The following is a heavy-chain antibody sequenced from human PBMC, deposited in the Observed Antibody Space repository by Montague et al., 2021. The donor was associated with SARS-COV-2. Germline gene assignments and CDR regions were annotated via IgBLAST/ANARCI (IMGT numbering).Heavy chain of an antibody. D-gene: IGHD5-18*01. J-gene: IGHJ6*02. CDR1: GGSIGTYY. CDR2: IYYTGST. CDR3: ARDNYGYCGYYGLDV. Sequence: SETLSLTCTVSGGSIGTYYWNWTRQSPGKGLEWLGYIYYTGSTKYSPSLTSRVTITMDTSRDQLSLRLKSVTAADTAVYYCARDNYGYCGYYGLDVWGQGTTVIVSS. V-gene: IGHV4-59*01.